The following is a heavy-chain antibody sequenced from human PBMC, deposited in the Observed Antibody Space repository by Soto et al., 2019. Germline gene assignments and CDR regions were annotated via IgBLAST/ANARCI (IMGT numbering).Heavy chain of an antibody. D-gene: IGHD6-19*01. J-gene: IGHJ4*02. V-gene: IGHV3-30*18. CDR1: GFTFSDYA. CDR3: AKGGRQWLVTSDFNY. CDR2: VSHDGRNT. Sequence: VQLVESGGGVVQPGRSLRLSCAASGFTFSDYAMHWVRQAPGKGLKWVAVVSHDGRNTHYADSVKGRFTISRDRSKNTVSLEMTSLSAEDTAVYYCAKGGRQWLVTSDFNYWGQGALVTVSS.